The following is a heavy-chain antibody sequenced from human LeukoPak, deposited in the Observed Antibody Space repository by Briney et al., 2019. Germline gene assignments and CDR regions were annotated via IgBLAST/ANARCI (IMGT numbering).Heavy chain of an antibody. Sequence: SETLSLTCTVSGGSISSRNYYWGWIRQPPGKGLEWIGSISYSGSTYYNPSLKSRGTISADTSKDQFSLKLSSVTAADTAVYYCARRCSSTSCYFDYWGQGTLVTVSS. V-gene: IGHV4-39*01. CDR2: ISYSGST. CDR3: ARRCSSTSCYFDY. CDR1: GGSISSRNYY. J-gene: IGHJ4*02. D-gene: IGHD2-2*01.